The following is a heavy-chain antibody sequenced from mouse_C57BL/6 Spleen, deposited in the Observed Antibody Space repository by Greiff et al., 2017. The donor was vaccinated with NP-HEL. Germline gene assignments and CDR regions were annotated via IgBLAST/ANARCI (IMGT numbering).Heavy chain of an antibody. CDR1: GYTFTDYY. V-gene: IGHV1-76*01. Sequence: QVQLQQSGAELVRPGASVKLSCKASGYTFTDYYINWVKQRPGQGLEWIARIYPGSGNTYYNEKFKGKATLTAEKSSSTAYMQLSSLTSEDSAVYVCARGVVATGGYCDVWGTGTTVTVSS. CDR3: ARGVVATGGYCDV. CDR2: IYPGSGNT. D-gene: IGHD1-1*01. J-gene: IGHJ1*03.